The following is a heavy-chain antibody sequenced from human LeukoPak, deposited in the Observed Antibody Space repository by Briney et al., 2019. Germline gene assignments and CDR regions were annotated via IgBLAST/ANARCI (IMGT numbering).Heavy chain of an antibody. CDR3: ARGRHYYDSSGSDY. V-gene: IGHV1-69*04. CDR2: IIPILGIA. CDR1: GGTFSSYA. Sequence: SVKVSCKASGGTFSSYAISWVRQAPGQGLEWMGRIIPILGIANYAQKFQGRVTITADKSTSTAYMELSSLRSEDTAVYYCARGRHYYDSSGSDYWGQGTLVTVSS. J-gene: IGHJ4*02. D-gene: IGHD3-22*01.